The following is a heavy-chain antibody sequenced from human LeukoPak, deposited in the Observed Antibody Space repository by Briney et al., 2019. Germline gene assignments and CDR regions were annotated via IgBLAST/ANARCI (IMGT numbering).Heavy chain of an antibody. D-gene: IGHD6-13*01. CDR2: IKQEGREK. Sequence: PGGSLRLSCAASGFTFSSYWMSWVRQAPGKGLEWVANIKQEGREKYYVDSVKGRFTISRDNAKNSLYLQMNSLRAEDTAVYYCARDIAAAGTGWFDPWGQGTLVTVSS. CDR1: GFTFSSYW. J-gene: IGHJ5*02. CDR3: ARDIAAAGTGWFDP. V-gene: IGHV3-7*01.